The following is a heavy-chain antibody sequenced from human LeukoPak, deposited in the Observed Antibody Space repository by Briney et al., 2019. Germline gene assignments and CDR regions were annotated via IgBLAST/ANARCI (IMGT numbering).Heavy chain of an antibody. J-gene: IGHJ4*02. V-gene: IGHV3-48*01. CDR2: ISSSSSTI. CDR3: ARGGYCSSTSCYPTLSDY. D-gene: IGHD2-2*01. CDR1: GFTFSSYS. Sequence: PGGSLRLSCAASGFTFSSYSMNWVRQAPGKGLEWVSYISSSSSTIYYADSVKGRFTISRDNAKNSLYLQMNSLRAEDTAMYYCARGGYCSSTSCYPTLSDYWGQGTLVTVSS.